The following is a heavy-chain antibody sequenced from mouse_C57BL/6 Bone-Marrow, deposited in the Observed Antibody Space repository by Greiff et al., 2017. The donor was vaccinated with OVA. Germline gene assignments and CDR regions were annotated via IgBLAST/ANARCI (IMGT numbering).Heavy chain of an antibody. V-gene: IGHV1-81*01. J-gene: IGHJ2*01. D-gene: IGHD2-1*01. CDR2: IYPRSGNT. CDR3: ARSSYGNLDY. CDR1: GYTFTSYG. Sequence: QVQLQESGAELARPGASVKLSCKASGYTFTSYGISWVKQRTGQGLEWIGEIYPRSGNTYYNEKFKGKATLTADKSSSTAYMELRSLTSEDAAVYFCARSSYGNLDYWGQGTTLTVSS.